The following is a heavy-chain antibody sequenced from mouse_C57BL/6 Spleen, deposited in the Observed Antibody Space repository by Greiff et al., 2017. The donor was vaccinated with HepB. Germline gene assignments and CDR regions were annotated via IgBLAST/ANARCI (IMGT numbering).Heavy chain of an antibody. D-gene: IGHD1-1*01. V-gene: IGHV1-82*01. J-gene: IGHJ1*03. Sequence: VQLKESGPELVKPGASVKISCKASGYAFSSSWVNWVKQRPGKGLGWIGRIYPGDGDTNYNGKFKGKATLTADKSSSTAYMQLSSLPSEDSAVYFCARKVGYGSSLDWYFDVWGTGTTVTVSS. CDR3: ARKVGYGSSLDWYFDV. CDR2: IYPGDGDT. CDR1: GYAFSSSW.